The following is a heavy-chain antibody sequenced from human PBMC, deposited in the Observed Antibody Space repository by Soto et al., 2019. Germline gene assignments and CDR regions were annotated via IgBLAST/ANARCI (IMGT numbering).Heavy chain of an antibody. D-gene: IGHD1-26*01. V-gene: IGHV3-30-3*01. J-gene: IGHJ3*02. Sequence: QVKLVESGGGVVQPGRSLRLSCAASGFTFRSYAMHWVRQAPGKGLEWVAVISYDGSNKFYADSVKGRFTISRDNSKDTLYLQMNSPRADDTAVYYCAREDRGYYVDAFDIWGQGTRVTVSS. CDR2: ISYDGSNK. CDR1: GFTFRSYA. CDR3: AREDRGYYVDAFDI.